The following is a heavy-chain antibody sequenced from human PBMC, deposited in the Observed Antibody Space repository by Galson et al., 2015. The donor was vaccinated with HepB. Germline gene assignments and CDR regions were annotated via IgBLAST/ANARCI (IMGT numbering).Heavy chain of an antibody. J-gene: IGHJ6*02. CDR1: GFTFEDYA. Sequence: SLRLSCAASGFTFEDYAMHWVRQVPGKGLEWVSGISWKSDFTGYADSVRGRFTISRDNAKYSLYLQMNSLRTEDTASYYCAQDLTYYYGSGSYFVGMDAWGQGTTVTVS. CDR2: ISWKSDFT. D-gene: IGHD3-10*01. CDR3: AQDLTYYYGSGSYFVGMDA. V-gene: IGHV3-9*01.